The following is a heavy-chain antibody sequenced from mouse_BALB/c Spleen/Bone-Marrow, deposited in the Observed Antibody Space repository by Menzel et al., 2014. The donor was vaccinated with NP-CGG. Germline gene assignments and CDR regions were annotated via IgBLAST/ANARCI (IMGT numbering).Heavy chain of an antibody. Sequence: QVQLQQSGAELVKPGASVKLSCKASGYTFTSYYMYWVKQRPGQGLEWIGEINPSNGGTNFNEKFKSKATLTVDKSSSTAYMQISSLTAEDSAVYYCTRGRRDAMDYWGQGTSVTVSS. CDR2: INPSNGGT. V-gene: IGHV1S81*02. J-gene: IGHJ4*01. CDR1: GYTFTSYY. CDR3: TRGRRDAMDY.